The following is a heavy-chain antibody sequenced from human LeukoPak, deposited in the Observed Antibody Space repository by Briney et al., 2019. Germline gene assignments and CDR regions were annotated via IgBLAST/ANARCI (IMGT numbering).Heavy chain of an antibody. CDR2: INPNSGGT. V-gene: IGHV1-2*06. CDR1: GNTLTDYY. Sequence: ASVKVSCKASGNTLTDYYMHWVRQAPGQGLEWMGRINPNSGGTNYAQKFEGRVTMSRDTSISTAYMELSRLRSDDTAVYYCARGDFGVTPLFGWFDPWGQGTLDTVSS. D-gene: IGHD4-23*01. CDR3: ARGDFGVTPLFGWFDP. J-gene: IGHJ5*02.